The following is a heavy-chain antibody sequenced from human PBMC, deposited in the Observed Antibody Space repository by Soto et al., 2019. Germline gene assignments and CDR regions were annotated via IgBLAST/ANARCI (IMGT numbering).Heavy chain of an antibody. D-gene: IGHD3-10*01. CDR2: ISYDGNNK. V-gene: IGHV3-30*18. CDR3: AKDLVTLGFRGVIPDH. Sequence: QVQLVESGGGVVQPGMSLRLSCAASGFTLSSYGMHWVRQAPGKGLEWVALISYDGNNKYYAASVKGRFTISRDNSKNTLYLQMSSLRAEDTAVYYCAKDLVTLGFRGVIPDHWGQGTLVTVSS. CDR1: GFTLSSYG. J-gene: IGHJ4*02.